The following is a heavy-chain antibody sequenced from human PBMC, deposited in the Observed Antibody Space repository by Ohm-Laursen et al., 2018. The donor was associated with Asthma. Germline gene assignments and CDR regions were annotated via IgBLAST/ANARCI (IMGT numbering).Heavy chain of an antibody. CDR1: GYTFSRYR. Sequence: SLRLSCAASGYTFSRYRIHWVRQIPGKGLEWVASISTASSFIYYADSVRGRFTTSRDNARNSVYLQMNSLRVEDTALYYCARIGPEWELPGREYSLIQWGQGTLVTVSS. CDR3: ARIGPEWELPGREYSLIQ. V-gene: IGHV3-21*01. J-gene: IGHJ1*01. D-gene: IGHD1-26*01. CDR2: ISTASSFI.